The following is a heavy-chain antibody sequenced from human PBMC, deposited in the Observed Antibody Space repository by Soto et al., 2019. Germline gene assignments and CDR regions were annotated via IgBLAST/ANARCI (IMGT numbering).Heavy chain of an antibody. Sequence: ASVKVSCKASGYTFTSYDINWVRQATGQGLEWTGWMNPNSGNTGYAQKFQGRVTMTRNTSISTAYMELSSLRSEDTAVYYCARGSKRYDYVWGSYRPRPYFDYWGQGTLVTVSS. CDR3: ARGSKRYDYVWGSYRPRPYFDY. D-gene: IGHD3-16*02. CDR1: GYTFTSYD. V-gene: IGHV1-8*01. J-gene: IGHJ4*02. CDR2: MNPNSGNT.